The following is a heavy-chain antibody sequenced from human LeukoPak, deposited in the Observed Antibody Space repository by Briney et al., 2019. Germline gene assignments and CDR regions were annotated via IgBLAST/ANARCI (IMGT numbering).Heavy chain of an antibody. D-gene: IGHD3-9*01. CDR2: ISGNFGDT. Sequence: GGSLSLSCEASGFTLRGYVMSWVRQAPGKGLEWVSAISGNFGDTYYADSVKGRFTISRDDSRNTVSLHMNYLRVDDTAVYYCAKGRYQTFDYMFFDYWGQGTLATVSS. V-gene: IGHV3-23*01. CDR3: AKGRYQTFDYMFFDY. J-gene: IGHJ4*02. CDR1: GFTLRGYV.